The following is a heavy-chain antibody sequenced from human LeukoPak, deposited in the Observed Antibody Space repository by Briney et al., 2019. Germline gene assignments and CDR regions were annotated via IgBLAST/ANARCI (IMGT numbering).Heavy chain of an antibody. D-gene: IGHD3-22*01. CDR2: FDPEDGET. V-gene: IGHV1-24*01. J-gene: IGHJ4*02. CDR3: ATYPTFPLPYDSSGSFDY. Sequence: ASVKVSCKVSGYTLTELSMHWVRQAPGKGLEWMGGFDPEDGETIYAQKFQGRVTMTEDTSTDTAYMELSSLRSEDTAVYYCATYPTFPLPYDSSGSFDYWGQGTLVTVSS. CDR1: GYTLTELS.